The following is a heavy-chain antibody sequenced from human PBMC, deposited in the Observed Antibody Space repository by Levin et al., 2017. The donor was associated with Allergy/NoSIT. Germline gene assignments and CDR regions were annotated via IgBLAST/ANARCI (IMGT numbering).Heavy chain of an antibody. Sequence: VASVKVSCKASGYTFTSYGISWVRQAPGQGLEWMGWISVYNGNTNYAQKFQGRVTMTADTSTSTASMELTSLRSDDTAVYYCARTYYYDSREGQHWGQGTLVTVSS. J-gene: IGHJ1*01. D-gene: IGHD3-22*01. CDR1: GYTFTSYG. V-gene: IGHV1-18*01. CDR2: ISVYNGNT. CDR3: ARTYYYDSREGQH.